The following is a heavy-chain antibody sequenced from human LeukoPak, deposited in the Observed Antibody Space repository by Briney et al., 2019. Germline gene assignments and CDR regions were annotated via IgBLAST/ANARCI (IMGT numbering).Heavy chain of an antibody. CDR2: IKPSGGST. Sequence: ASGKVSFKGSGYTFTSYYIHWVRQAPGQGLEWMGIIKPSGGSTTYAQKFQGRVTMTRDTSTSTVYMELSSLRSEDTAVYYCARAYYHDSSDYYFPLDYWGQGTLVTVSS. D-gene: IGHD3-22*01. CDR3: ARAYYHDSSDYYFPLDY. J-gene: IGHJ4*02. V-gene: IGHV1-46*01. CDR1: GYTFTSYY.